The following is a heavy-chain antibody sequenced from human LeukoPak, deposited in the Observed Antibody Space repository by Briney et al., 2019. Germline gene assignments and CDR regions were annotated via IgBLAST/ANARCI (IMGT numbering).Heavy chain of an antibody. Sequence: PGGSLRLSCAASGFTFSSYGMHWVRQAPGKGLGWVAVIWYVGSNKYYADSVKGRFTISRDNSKNTLYLQMNSLRAEDTAVYYCARGVGATPYGLDYWGQGTLVTVSS. CDR2: IWYVGSNK. V-gene: IGHV3-33*01. D-gene: IGHD1-26*01. CDR1: GFTFSSYG. CDR3: ARGVGATPYGLDY. J-gene: IGHJ4*02.